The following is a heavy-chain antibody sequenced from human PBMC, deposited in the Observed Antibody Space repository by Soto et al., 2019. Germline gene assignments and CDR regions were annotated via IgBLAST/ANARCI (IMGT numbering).Heavy chain of an antibody. Sequence: EVQLVESGGGLVQPGRSLRLSCAASGFTFDDYAMHWVRQAPGKGLEWVSGISWNSGSIGYADSVKGRFTISRDNDKNSLYLQMNSLRAEDTALYYCAKGYSGGPFDYWGQGTLVTVSS. CDR1: GFTFDDYA. V-gene: IGHV3-9*01. J-gene: IGHJ4*02. D-gene: IGHD2-15*01. CDR3: AKGYSGGPFDY. CDR2: ISWNSGSI.